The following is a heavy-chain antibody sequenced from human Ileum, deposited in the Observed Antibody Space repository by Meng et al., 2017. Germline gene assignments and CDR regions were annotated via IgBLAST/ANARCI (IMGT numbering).Heavy chain of an antibody. CDR2: MSPKIGNT. V-gene: IGHV1-8*01. CDR1: GYTFTNLD. J-gene: IGHJ4*02. Sequence: ASVKVSCKASGYTFTNLDINWVRQATGQGPEWMGWMSPKIGNTGYSQKFQGRVTMSRDISISTAYMELNSLTSDDTAVYYCARGVDAGVDFWGQGNLVNGAS. CDR3: ARGVDAGVDF. D-gene: IGHD7-27*01.